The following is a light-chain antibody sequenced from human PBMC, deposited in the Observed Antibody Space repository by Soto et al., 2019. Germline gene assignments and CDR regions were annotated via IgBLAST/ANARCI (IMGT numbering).Light chain of an antibody. CDR1: QSVNNY. V-gene: IGKV3-11*01. Sequence: EIVLTQSPVTLSLSPGERATLSCRASQSVNNYLAWYQQKPGQAPRLLIYDASDRATGIPARFSGSGSGTDFTLSISSLEPEYFAVDYCQQRYTWPLTFGGGTKVEIK. CDR3: QQRYTWPLT. J-gene: IGKJ4*01. CDR2: DAS.